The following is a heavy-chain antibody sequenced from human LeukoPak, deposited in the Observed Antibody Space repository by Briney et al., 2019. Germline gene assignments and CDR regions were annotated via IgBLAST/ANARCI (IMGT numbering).Heavy chain of an antibody. J-gene: IGHJ1*01. CDR2: LNAGNGNT. D-gene: IGHD6-6*01. Sequence: ASVKVSCKASGYTFTSYAMHWVRQAPGQRLEWMGWLNAGNGNTKYSQKFQGRVTITRDTSASTAYMELSSLRSEDTAVYYCARDSDLEYSSSVPHWGQGTLVTVSS. V-gene: IGHV1-3*01. CDR3: ARDSDLEYSSSVPH. CDR1: GYTFTSYA.